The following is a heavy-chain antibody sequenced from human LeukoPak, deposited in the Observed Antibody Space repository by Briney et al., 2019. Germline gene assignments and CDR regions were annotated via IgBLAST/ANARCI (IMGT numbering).Heavy chain of an antibody. Sequence: PGGSLRLSCAAFGFTFSSYAMSWVRQAPGKGLEWVSGIRGSGGSTYYADSVKGRFTISRDNSKNTLYVQMNSLRAEDTAVYYCAKGHYYGSGSLDYWGQGTLVTVSS. CDR3: AKGHYYGSGSLDY. CDR1: GFTFSSYA. V-gene: IGHV3-23*01. CDR2: IRGSGGST. J-gene: IGHJ4*02. D-gene: IGHD3-10*01.